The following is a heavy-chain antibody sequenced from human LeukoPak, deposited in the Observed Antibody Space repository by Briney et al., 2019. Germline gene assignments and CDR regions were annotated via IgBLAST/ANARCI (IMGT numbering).Heavy chain of an antibody. D-gene: IGHD1-26*01. Sequence: GGSLRLSCAASGFTFSSYAMHWVRQAPGKGLEWVAVISYDGSNKYYADSVKGRFTISRDNSKNTLYLQMNSLRAEDTAVYYCARNSGSYYAFDYWGQGTLGTVS. CDR3: ARNSGSYYAFDY. V-gene: IGHV3-30-3*02. CDR2: ISYDGSNK. CDR1: GFTFSSYA. J-gene: IGHJ4*02.